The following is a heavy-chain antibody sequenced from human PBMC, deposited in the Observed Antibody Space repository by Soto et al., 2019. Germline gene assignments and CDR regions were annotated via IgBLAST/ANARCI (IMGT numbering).Heavy chain of an antibody. D-gene: IGHD6-13*01. J-gene: IGHJ4*02. CDR1: GASVSSGSYF. CDR2: IYYSGST. V-gene: IGHV4-61*01. CDR3: ARERAAAGGDFDY. Sequence: TLSLTCTVSGASVSSGSYFWSWIRQPPGKGLEWIGYIYYSGSTNYNPSLKSRLTISLDTSKNQFSLKLSSVSAADTAVYYCARERAAAGGDFDYWGQGTPVTVSS.